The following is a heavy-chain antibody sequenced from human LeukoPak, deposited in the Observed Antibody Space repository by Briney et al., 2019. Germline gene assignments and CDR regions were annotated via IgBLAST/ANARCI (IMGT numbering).Heavy chain of an antibody. J-gene: IGHJ6*03. CDR1: GFTFSHYG. CDR3: AREGHYDILTGYSPVEYYFYYMGV. CDR2: ISSDGVEK. D-gene: IGHD3-9*01. Sequence: GRSLRLSCEASGFTFSHYGIHWVRQTPGKGLEWVAAISSDGVEKHYADSVKGRFTISRDNSKSTLYLQMNSLRAEDTALYYCAREGHYDILTGYSPVEYYFYYMGVWGKGTTVTVSS. V-gene: IGHV3-30*04.